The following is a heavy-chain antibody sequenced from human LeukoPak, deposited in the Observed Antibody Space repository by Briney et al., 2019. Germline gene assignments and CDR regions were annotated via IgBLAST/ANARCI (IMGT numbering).Heavy chain of an antibody. CDR1: GGSFSGYY. V-gene: IGHV4-34*01. J-gene: IGHJ5*02. CDR3: YGIAAAGNWFDP. Sequence: SETLSLTCAVYGGSFSGYYWSWIRQPPGKGLEWIGEINHSGSTNYNPSLKSRVTISVDTSKNQFSLKLSSVTAADTAVYYCYGIAAAGNWFDPWGQGTLVTVSS. D-gene: IGHD6-13*01. CDR2: INHSGST.